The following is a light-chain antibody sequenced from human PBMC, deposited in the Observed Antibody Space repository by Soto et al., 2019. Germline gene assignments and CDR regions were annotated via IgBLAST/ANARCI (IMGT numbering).Light chain of an antibody. J-gene: IGKJ5*01. Sequence: EVVLTQSPATLSVSPGERATLSCRASESVNNKLGWYQQKPGQAPMLLIYRASTRATGIPARFSGSGSGTEFTLTISSLQSEDSAVYYCHQYNNWFPFTFGQGTRLEIK. V-gene: IGKV3-15*01. CDR1: ESVNNK. CDR3: HQYNNWFPFT. CDR2: RAS.